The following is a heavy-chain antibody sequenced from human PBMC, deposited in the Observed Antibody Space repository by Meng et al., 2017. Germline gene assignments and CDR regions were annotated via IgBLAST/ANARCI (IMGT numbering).Heavy chain of an antibody. CDR1: GFTFSSYS. CDR3: ARDNKVQQLVPDAFDI. J-gene: IGHJ3*02. D-gene: IGHD6-13*01. CDR2: ISSSSSYI. V-gene: IGHV3-21*01. Sequence: GESLKISCAASGFTFSSYSMNWVRQAPGKGLEWVSSISSSSSYIYYADSVKSRFTISRDNAKNSLYLQMNSLRAEDTAVYYCARDNKVQQLVPDAFDIWGQGTMVTVSS.